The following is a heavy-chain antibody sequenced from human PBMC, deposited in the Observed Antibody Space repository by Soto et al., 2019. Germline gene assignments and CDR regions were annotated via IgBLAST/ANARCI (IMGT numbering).Heavy chain of an antibody. D-gene: IGHD4-17*01. Sequence: SETLSLTYAVSGGSISSGGYSWSWIRQPPGKGLEWIGYIYHSGSTYYNPSLKSRVTISVDRSKNQFSLKLSSVTAADTAVYYCARRNDYGYYFDYWGQGTLVTVSS. CDR1: GGSISSGGYS. V-gene: IGHV4-30-2*01. CDR3: ARRNDYGYYFDY. CDR2: IYHSGST. J-gene: IGHJ4*02.